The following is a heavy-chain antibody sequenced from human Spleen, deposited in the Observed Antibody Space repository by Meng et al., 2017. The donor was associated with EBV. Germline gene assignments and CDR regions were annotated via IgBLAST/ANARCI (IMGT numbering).Heavy chain of an antibody. CDR1: GYTFTSYD. V-gene: IGHV1-8*01. Sequence: QVQLVQSGAEVKKPGASVKVSCQASGYTFTSYDINWVRQATGQGLEWMGWMNPNSGNTLYAQKFQGRVTMTRDTSISTAYMELSSLRSEDTAVYYCARGNTVTLPLDYWGQGILVTASS. CDR3: ARGNTVTLPLDY. CDR2: MNPNSGNT. J-gene: IGHJ4*02. D-gene: IGHD4-17*01.